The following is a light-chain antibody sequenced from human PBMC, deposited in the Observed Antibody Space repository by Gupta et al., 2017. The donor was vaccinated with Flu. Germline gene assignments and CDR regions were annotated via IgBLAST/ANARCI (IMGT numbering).Light chain of an antibody. V-gene: IGKV3-11*01. J-gene: IGKJ2*01. CDR1: QSISSY. CDR2: GAS. Sequence: PAPLPLSPGERATLFCRASQSISSYLAWYQHKPGQAPRLLIYGASSRATGLPARFSGSGSGTDSTLTISSLEPEDSAIYFCQQRHTWPHSFGLGTNLKIK. CDR3: QQRHTWPHS.